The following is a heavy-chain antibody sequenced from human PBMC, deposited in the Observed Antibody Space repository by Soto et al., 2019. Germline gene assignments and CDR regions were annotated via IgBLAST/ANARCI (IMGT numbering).Heavy chain of an antibody. CDR2: ISAYNGNT. CDR3: AREVVDIVATITHFFDY. Sequence: ASVKVSCKASGYTFTSYGISWVRQAPGQGLEWMGWISAYNGNTNYAQKLPGRVTMTTDTSTSTAYMELRSLRSDDTAVYYCAREVVDIVATITHFFDYWGQGTLVTVSS. J-gene: IGHJ4*02. CDR1: GYTFTSYG. D-gene: IGHD5-12*01. V-gene: IGHV1-18*01.